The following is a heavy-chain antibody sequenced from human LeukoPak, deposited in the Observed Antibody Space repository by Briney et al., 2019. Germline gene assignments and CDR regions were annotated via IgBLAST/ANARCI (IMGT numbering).Heavy chain of an antibody. V-gene: IGHV3-21*03. CDR1: GFTFSSYS. CDR3: ARGHCSGGSCYSVDY. CDR2: ISSSSSYI. J-gene: IGHJ4*02. Sequence: PGGSLRLSCAASGFTFSSYSMNWVRQAPGKGLEWVSSISSSSSYIYYADSVKGRFTISRDNAENSLYLQMNSLRAEDTAVYYCARGHCSGGSCYSVDYWGQGTLVTVSS. D-gene: IGHD2-15*01.